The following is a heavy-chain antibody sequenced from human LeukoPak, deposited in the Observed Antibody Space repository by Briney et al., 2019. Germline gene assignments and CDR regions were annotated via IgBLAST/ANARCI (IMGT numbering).Heavy chain of an antibody. CDR3: ARGDTLDIVVVVAATTDYYYYYGMDV. J-gene: IGHJ6*01. Sequence: ASVSVSCKASGYTFTSYYMHWVRQAPGQGLEWMGIINPSGGSTSYAQKFQGRVTMTRDTSTSTVYMELSSLRSEDTAVYYCARGDTLDIVVVVAATTDYYYYYGMDVWGQGTTVTVSS. CDR1: GYTFTSYY. D-gene: IGHD2-15*01. CDR2: INPSGGST. V-gene: IGHV1-46*01.